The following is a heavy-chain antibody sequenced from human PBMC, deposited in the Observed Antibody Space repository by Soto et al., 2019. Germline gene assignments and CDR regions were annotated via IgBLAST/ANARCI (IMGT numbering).Heavy chain of an antibody. CDR1: GGSISSFY. CDR2: SHYSGST. J-gene: IGHJ4*02. CDR3: ARGRSLGDF. Sequence: QVQLQESGPGLVKPSETLTLTCTVSGGSISSFYWSWIRQPPGKGLEWMGYSHYSGSTNYNPSRKGRVTMSVDRSKNQYSLKLSYGTAADTAVYYCARGRSLGDFWGQGTLVTVSS. D-gene: IGHD1-26*01. V-gene: IGHV4-59*01.